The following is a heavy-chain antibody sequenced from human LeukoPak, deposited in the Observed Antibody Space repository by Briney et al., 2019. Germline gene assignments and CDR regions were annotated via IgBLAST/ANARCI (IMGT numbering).Heavy chain of an antibody. CDR2: IIPIFGTA. V-gene: IGHV1-69*06. D-gene: IGHD3-22*01. J-gene: IGHJ5*02. CDR3: ARGTDYYDSSGYSNWFDP. Sequence: SVKVSCKASGGTFSSYAISWVRQAPGQGLEWMGGIIPIFGTANYAQKFQGRVTITADKSTSTAYMELSSLRSEDTAVYYCARGTDYYDSSGYSNWFDPWGQGTLVTVSS. CDR1: GGTFSSYA.